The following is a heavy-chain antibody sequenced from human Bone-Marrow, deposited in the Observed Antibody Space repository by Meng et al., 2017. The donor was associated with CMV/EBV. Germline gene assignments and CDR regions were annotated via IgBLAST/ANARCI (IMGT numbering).Heavy chain of an antibody. CDR1: YA. Sequence: YAISWGRQAPGQGLEWMGGIIPILGIANYAQKFQGRVTITADKSTSTAYMELSSLRSEDTAVYYCASTGDFYDSSGYYQQKGGMDVWGQGTTVTVSS. J-gene: IGHJ6*02. CDR2: IIPILGIA. V-gene: IGHV1-69*10. CDR3: ASTGDFYDSSGYYQQKGGMDV. D-gene: IGHD3-22*01.